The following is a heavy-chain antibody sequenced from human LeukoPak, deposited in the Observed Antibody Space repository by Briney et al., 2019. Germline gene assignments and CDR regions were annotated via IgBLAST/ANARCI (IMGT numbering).Heavy chain of an antibody. CDR1: GGSFSGYY. D-gene: IGHD3-22*01. CDR3: ARGLSHDEQRYYYDRSGYNAFDI. CDR2: INHSGST. Sequence: SETLSLTCAVYGGSFSGYYWSWIRQPPGKGLEWIGEINHSGSTNYNPSLKSRVTISVDTSKNQFSLKLSSVTVADTAVYYCARGLSHDEQRYYYDRSGYNAFDIWGQGTLVTVSS. J-gene: IGHJ3*02. V-gene: IGHV4-34*01.